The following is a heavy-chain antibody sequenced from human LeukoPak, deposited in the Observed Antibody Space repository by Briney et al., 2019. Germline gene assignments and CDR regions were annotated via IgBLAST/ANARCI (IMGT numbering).Heavy chain of an antibody. Sequence: PSETLSLTCTVSGGSISSGGYYWSWIRQPPGKGLEWIGYIYHSGSTYYNPSLKSRVTISVDRSKNQFSLKLSSVTAADTAVYYCARDRVAGGYFDYWGQGTLVTVSS. CDR3: ARDRVAGGYFDY. CDR1: GGSISSGGYY. CDR2: IYHSGST. J-gene: IGHJ4*02. V-gene: IGHV4-30-2*01. D-gene: IGHD2-15*01.